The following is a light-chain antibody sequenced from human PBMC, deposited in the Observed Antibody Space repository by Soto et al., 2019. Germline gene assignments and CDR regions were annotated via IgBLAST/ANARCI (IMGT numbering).Light chain of an antibody. Sequence: DIQMTQSPSTLSASAGDRATITCRASQSIGRWLAWFQQKPGKAPNLLIYEASTLESGVPLRFSGSGSGTEFTLTIRSLKPDDFATDDCQQYSTYWTFGQGTKVDIK. CDR2: EAS. CDR3: QQYSTYWT. V-gene: IGKV1-5*03. J-gene: IGKJ1*01. CDR1: QSIGRW.